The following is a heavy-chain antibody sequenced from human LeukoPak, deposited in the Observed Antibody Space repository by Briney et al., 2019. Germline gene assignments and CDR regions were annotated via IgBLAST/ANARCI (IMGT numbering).Heavy chain of an antibody. CDR2: IIPIFGTA. V-gene: IGHV1-69*05. J-gene: IGHJ4*02. CDR1: GGTFSSYA. D-gene: IGHD6-13*01. CDR3: ARGSLFGGIAAAGIDY. Sequence: SVKVSCKASGGTFSSYAISWVRQAPGQGLEWMGGIIPIFGTANYAQKFKGRVTITTDESTSTAYMELSSLRSEDTAVYYCARGSLFGGIAAAGIDYWGQGTLVTVSS.